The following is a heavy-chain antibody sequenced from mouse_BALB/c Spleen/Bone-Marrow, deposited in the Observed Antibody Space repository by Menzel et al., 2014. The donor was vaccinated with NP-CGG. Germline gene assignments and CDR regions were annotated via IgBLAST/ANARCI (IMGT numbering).Heavy chain of an antibody. D-gene: IGHD2-2*01. Sequence: VQLQQSGAELVKPGASVKLSCTASGSNIKDTYMHWVKQRPEQGLEWIGRIDPANDNTKYDPKFQGKATITADTSSNTAYLQLSSLTSEDTAVYCCANYVYGFYFDYWGQGTTLTVSS. CDR3: ANYVYGFYFDY. CDR1: GSNIKDTY. V-gene: IGHV14-3*02. CDR2: IDPANDNT. J-gene: IGHJ2*01.